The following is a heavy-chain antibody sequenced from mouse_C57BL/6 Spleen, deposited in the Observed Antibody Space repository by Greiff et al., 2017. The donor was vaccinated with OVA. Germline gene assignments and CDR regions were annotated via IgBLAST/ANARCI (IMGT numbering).Heavy chain of an antibody. J-gene: IGHJ2*01. Sequence: VQLQQSGAELVRPGASVKLSCKASGYTFTDYYINWVKQRPGQGLEWIARIYPGSGNTYYNEKFKGKATLTAEKSSSTAYMQLSSLTSEDSAVYFCARGTGTDDYWGQGTTLTVSS. CDR2: IYPGSGNT. CDR1: GYTFTDYY. D-gene: IGHD4-1*01. V-gene: IGHV1-76*01. CDR3: ARGTGTDDY.